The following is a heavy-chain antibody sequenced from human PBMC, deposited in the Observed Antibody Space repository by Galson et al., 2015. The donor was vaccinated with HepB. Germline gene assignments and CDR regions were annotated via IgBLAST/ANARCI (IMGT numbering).Heavy chain of an antibody. CDR2: ISSRTANI. CDR3: ARMSNEYKSAWYAY. Sequence: SLRLSCAASGFTFSTYSMHWVRQAPGKGLEWVSSISSRTANIYYADSVKGRFTISRDDAKNSLYLQMDSLRDEDTAVYYRARMSNEYKSAWYAYWGQGTLVTVSS. D-gene: IGHD6-19*01. CDR1: GFTFSTYS. V-gene: IGHV3-48*02. J-gene: IGHJ4*02.